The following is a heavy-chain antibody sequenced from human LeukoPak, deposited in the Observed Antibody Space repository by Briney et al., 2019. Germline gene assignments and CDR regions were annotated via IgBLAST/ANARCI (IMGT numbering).Heavy chain of an antibody. CDR1: GYTFTSYG. J-gene: IGHJ4*02. D-gene: IGHD3-22*01. Sequence: ASVTVSCKASGYTFTSYGISWVRQAPGQGLEWMGWISAYNGNTNYAQKLQGRVTMTTDTSTSTAYMELRSLRSDDTAVYYCAMKGIYYDSSGYADWGQGTLVTVSS. CDR2: ISAYNGNT. CDR3: AMKGIYYDSSGYAD. V-gene: IGHV1-18*01.